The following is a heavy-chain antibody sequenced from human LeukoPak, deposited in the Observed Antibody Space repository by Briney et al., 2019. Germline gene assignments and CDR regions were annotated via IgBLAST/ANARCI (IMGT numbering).Heavy chain of an antibody. D-gene: IGHD3-9*01. CDR2: ISYDGSNK. Sequence: LSLTCAVYGGSFSGFYWGWVRQAPGKGLEWVAVISYDGSNKYYADSVKGRFTISRDNSKNTLYLQMNSLRAEDTAVYYCAKDLTPILTGPKWGYFDYWGQGTLVTVSS. CDR1: GGSFSGFY. V-gene: IGHV3-30*18. CDR3: AKDLTPILTGPKWGYFDY. J-gene: IGHJ4*02.